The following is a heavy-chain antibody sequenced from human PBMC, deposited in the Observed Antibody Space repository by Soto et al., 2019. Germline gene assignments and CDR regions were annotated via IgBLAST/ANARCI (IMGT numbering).Heavy chain of an antibody. V-gene: IGHV1-18*01. CDR3: ARCSSSRDDYYYYYMDV. CDR2: ISAYNGNT. Sequence: ASVKVSCKASGYTFTSYGISWVRQAPGQGLEWMGWISAYNGNTNYAQKLQGRVTMTTDTSTSTAYMELRSLRSDDTAVYYCARCSSSRDDYYYYYMDVWGKGTAVTVSS. CDR1: GYTFTSYG. J-gene: IGHJ6*03. D-gene: IGHD6-13*01.